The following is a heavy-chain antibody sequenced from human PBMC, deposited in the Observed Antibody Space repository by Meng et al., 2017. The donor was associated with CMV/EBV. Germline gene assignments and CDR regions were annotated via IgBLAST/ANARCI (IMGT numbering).Heavy chain of an antibody. CDR3: ARDRAAGDFDY. CDR2: IYSGGST. D-gene: IGHD6-13*01. Sequence: LSFASSGFAVCSDSMGLVRRAPGRGLEWVSVIYSGGSTYYADSVKGRFTISRDNSKNTLYLQMNSLRAEDTAVYYCARDRAAGDFDYWGQGTLVTVSS. CDR1: GFAVCSDS. V-gene: IGHV3-53*01. J-gene: IGHJ4*02.